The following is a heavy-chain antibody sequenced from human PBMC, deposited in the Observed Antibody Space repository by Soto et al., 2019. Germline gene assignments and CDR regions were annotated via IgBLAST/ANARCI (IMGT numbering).Heavy chain of an antibody. Sequence: EVQLVESGEGLVQPGGSLRLSCAASGFTFSSYVMHWVRQAPGKGLEYVSGISSNGASTYYADSVKGRFTISRDNSKNMLYLQMNSLRAEDTAVYFCAKKVTIYAVDPADYWGQGTQVAVSS. J-gene: IGHJ4*02. CDR3: AKKVTIYAVDPADY. CDR1: GFTFSSYV. V-gene: IGHV3-64*02. CDR2: ISSNGAST. D-gene: IGHD3-3*01.